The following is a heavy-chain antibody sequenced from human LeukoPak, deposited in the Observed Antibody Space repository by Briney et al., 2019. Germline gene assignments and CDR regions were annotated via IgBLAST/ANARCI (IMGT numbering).Heavy chain of an antibody. V-gene: IGHV1-69*13. Sequence: GASVKVSCKASGGTFSSYAISWVRQAPGQGLEWMGGIIPIFGTANYAQKFQGRVTITADESTSTAYMELSSLRSEDTAVYYCARGFRSYGHWYYWGQGTLVTVSS. CDR3: ARGFRSYGHWYY. CDR2: IIPIFGTA. CDR1: GGTFSSYA. J-gene: IGHJ4*02. D-gene: IGHD5-18*01.